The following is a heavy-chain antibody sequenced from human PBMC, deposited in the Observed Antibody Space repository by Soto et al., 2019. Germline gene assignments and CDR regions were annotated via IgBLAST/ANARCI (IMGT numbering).Heavy chain of an antibody. CDR3: ARRQWSLYYYYYYGMDV. CDR1: GGTFSSYA. CDR2: IIPIFGTA. V-gene: IGHV1-69*12. D-gene: IGHD2-8*01. Sequence: QVQLVQSGAEVKKPGSSVKVSCKASGGTFSSYAISWVRQAPGQGLEWMGGIIPIFGTANYAQKFQGRVTITADESTSTAYMELSSLRSEDTAVYYCARRQWSLYYYYYYGMDVWGQGTTVTVSS. J-gene: IGHJ6*02.